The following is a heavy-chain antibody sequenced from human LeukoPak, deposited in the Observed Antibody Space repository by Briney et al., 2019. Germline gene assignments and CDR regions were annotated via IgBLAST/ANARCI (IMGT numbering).Heavy chain of an antibody. CDR3: ARRSFVDNCSGGSCYSLSPMYAFDI. V-gene: IGHV5-51*01. Sequence: GESLKISCKGSGYSFTSYWIGWVRQMPGKGLEWMGIIYPGDSDTRYSPSFQGQVTISADKSISTAYLQWSSLKASDTAMYYCARRSFVDNCSGGSCYSLSPMYAFDIWGQGTMVTVSS. CDR2: IYPGDSDT. D-gene: IGHD2-15*01. CDR1: GYSFTSYW. J-gene: IGHJ3*02.